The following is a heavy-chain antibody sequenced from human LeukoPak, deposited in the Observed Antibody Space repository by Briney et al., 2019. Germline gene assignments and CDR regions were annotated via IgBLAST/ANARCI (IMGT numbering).Heavy chain of an antibody. D-gene: IGHD4-17*01. J-gene: IGHJ4*02. CDR2: IYYSGST. CDR1: GFTFSSYA. CDR3: ARGRTTVTTHYYFDY. V-gene: IGHV4-59*12. Sequence: PGGSLRLSCAASGFTFSSYAMSWVRQAPGKGLEWIGYIYYSGSTNYNPSLKSRVTISVDTSKNQFSLKLSSVTAADTAVYYCARGRTTVTTHYYFDYWGQGTLVTVSS.